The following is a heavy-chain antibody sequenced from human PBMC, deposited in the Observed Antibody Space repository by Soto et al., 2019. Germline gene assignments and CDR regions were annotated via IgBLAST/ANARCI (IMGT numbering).Heavy chain of an antibody. CDR3: ARDGGAY. V-gene: IGHV3-30-3*01. Sequence: QVQLVESGGGVVQPGRSLRLSCAASGFTFSSYAMHWVRRAPGKGLEWMAVMSYDGSNKYYADSVKGRFTISRDNSKNTLYLQMNSLRPEDTALYYCARDGGAYWGQGTLVIVXS. J-gene: IGHJ4*02. CDR1: GFTFSSYA. CDR2: MSYDGSNK. D-gene: IGHD3-16*01.